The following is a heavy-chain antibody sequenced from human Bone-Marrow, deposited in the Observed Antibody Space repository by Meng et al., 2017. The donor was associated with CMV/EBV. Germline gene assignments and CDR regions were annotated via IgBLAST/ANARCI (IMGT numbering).Heavy chain of an antibody. CDR1: DGSFSGYY. Sequence: SETLSLTCAVYDGSFSGYYWNWIRQPPGKGLEWIAYIYYSGSANYNPSLKSRVTISVDTSKNQFSLNLRSVTAADTAMYYCARDRASYGWFDPWGQGTLVTVSS. J-gene: IGHJ5*02. V-gene: IGHV4-59*01. CDR3: ARDRASYGWFDP. CDR2: IYYSGSA. D-gene: IGHD4-17*01.